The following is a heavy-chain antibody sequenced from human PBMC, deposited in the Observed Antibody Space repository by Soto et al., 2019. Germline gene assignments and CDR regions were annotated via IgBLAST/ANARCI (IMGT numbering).Heavy chain of an antibody. CDR1: GFTFSSYA. Sequence: PGGSLILSCAASGFTFSSYAMSWVRQAPGKGLEWVSAIRSSGDKTYYAESVKGRFTISRDNSKSTLYLQMDSLGAEDTAVYYCAKLPVAGSSTFDYWGQGIPVTVSS. CDR3: AKLPVAGSSTFDY. V-gene: IGHV3-23*01. J-gene: IGHJ4*02. D-gene: IGHD6-19*01. CDR2: IRSSGDKT.